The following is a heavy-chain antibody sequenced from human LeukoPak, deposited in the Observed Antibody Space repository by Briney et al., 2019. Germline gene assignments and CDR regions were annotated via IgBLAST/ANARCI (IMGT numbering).Heavy chain of an antibody. CDR2: IGTAGDT. CDR3: ASDKGNLVFDY. J-gene: IGHJ4*02. CDR1: GFTFSSYD. V-gene: IGHV3-13*01. D-gene: IGHD1-26*01. Sequence: GGSLRLYCAASGFTFSSYDMHWVRQATGKGLEGVSAIGTAGDTYYPGSVKGRFTISRENAKNSLYLQMNSLRAGNTAVYYCASDKGNLVFDYWGQGPLVTVSS.